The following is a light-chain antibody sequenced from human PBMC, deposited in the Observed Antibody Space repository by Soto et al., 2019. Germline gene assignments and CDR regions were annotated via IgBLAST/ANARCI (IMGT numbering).Light chain of an antibody. CDR3: QHYGSSPPLT. CDR1: QSVGSNS. V-gene: IGKV3-20*01. Sequence: EFVLTQSPGTLSLSPGERDTLSCRASQSVGSNSLAWYQQKPGQAPRILIYGASTSATGIPDRFSGSGSGTDFTLTISRLEPEDFAVYYCQHYGSSPPLTFGGGTKVEIK. CDR2: GAS. J-gene: IGKJ4*01.